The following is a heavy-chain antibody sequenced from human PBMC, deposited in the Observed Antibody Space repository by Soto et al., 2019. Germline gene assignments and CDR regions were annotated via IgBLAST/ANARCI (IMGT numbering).Heavy chain of an antibody. CDR2: TSGSGGST. D-gene: IGHD3-3*01. CDR1: GFTFSSYA. CDR3: AKDMYYDFWSGYYRGYYYYYYGMDV. V-gene: IGHV3-23*01. J-gene: IGHJ6*02. Sequence: GGSLRLSCAASGFTFSSYAMSWVRQAPGKGLEWVSATSGSGGSTYYADSVKGRFTISRDNSKNTLYLQMNSLRAEDTAVYYCAKDMYYDFWSGYYRGYYYYYYGMDVWGQGTTVTVSS.